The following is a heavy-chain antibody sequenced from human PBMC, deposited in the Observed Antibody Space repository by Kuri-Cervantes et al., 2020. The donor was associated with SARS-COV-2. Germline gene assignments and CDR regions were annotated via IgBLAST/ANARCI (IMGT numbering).Heavy chain of an antibody. CDR2: IRSKANSYAT. CDR1: GFTFSGSA. Sequence: ESLKISCAASGFTFSGSAMHWVRQASGKGLEWVGRIRSKANSYATAYAASVKGRFTISRDDSKNTAYLQMNSLKTEDTAVYHCTSRTMDVWGQGTTVTVSS. CDR3: TSRTMDV. V-gene: IGHV3-73*01. J-gene: IGHJ6*02.